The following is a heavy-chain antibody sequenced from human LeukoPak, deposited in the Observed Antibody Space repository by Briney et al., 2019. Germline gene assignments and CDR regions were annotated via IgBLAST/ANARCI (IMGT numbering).Heavy chain of an antibody. Sequence: ASVKVSCKASGYTFTSYYMHWVRQAPGQGLEWMGIINPSGGSTSYAQKFQGRVTMTRDTSTSTVYMELSSLRSEDTAVYYCARAVGYCSSTSCNLEYFQHWGQGTLVTVSS. V-gene: IGHV1-46*01. CDR1: GYTFTSYY. CDR2: INPSGGST. J-gene: IGHJ1*01. D-gene: IGHD2-2*01. CDR3: ARAVGYCSSTSCNLEYFQH.